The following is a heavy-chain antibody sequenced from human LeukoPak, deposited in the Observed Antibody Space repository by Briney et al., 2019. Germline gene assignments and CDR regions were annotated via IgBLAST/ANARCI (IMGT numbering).Heavy chain of an antibody. CDR2: INPSGGST. CDR3: ARDPSTYCSGGSCRMDAFDI. J-gene: IGHJ3*02. D-gene: IGHD2-15*01. CDR1: GYTFTSYY. V-gene: IGHV1-46*01. Sequence: ASVKVSCTTSGYTFTSYYIHWVRQAPGQGLEWMGIINPSGGSTSYAQKFQGRVTMTRDTSTSTVYMYLSSLRSEDTAVYYCARDPSTYCSGGSCRMDAFDIWGQGTMVTVSS.